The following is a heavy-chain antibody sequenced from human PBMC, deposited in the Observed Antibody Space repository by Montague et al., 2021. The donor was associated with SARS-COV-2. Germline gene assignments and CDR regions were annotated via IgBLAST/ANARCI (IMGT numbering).Heavy chain of an antibody. V-gene: IGHV4-59*11. D-gene: IGHD3-10*01. CDR2: IYYSGGI. CDR3: AGAVSVRRAVNWFDH. Sequence: SETLSLTCTVSGGSISDHSWSWIRQPPGKGLELLAYIYYSGGINSNSSLNRRVSMSVDTSKNQFSLKLTSVTAADTAVFYCAGAVSVRRAVNWFDHWGQGTLVTVSS. J-gene: IGHJ5*02. CDR1: GGSISDHS.